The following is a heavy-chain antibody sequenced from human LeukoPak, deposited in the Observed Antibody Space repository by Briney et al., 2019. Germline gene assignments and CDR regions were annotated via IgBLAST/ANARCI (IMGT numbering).Heavy chain of an antibody. J-gene: IGHJ4*02. CDR2: IRYDGSNT. V-gene: IGHV3-30*02. D-gene: IGHD3-16*01. CDR1: GFTFSSYG. CDR3: AKDFAGVVSSVMRYFDY. Sequence: GGSLRLSCAASGFTFSSYGMHWVRQAPGKGLEWVAFIRYDGSNTYYADSVKGRFTISRDNSKNTLYLHMNSLRGEDTAVYYCAKDFAGVVSSVMRYFDYWGQGTLVTVSS.